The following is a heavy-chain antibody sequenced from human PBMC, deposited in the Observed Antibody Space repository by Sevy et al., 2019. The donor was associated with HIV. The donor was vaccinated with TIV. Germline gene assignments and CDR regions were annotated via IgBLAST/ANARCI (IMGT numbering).Heavy chain of an antibody. CDR2: IYYSANT. J-gene: IGHJ6*02. Sequence: SETLSLTCTVSGGSISSGRYYWSWVRQSPGKGLEWIAYIYYSANTNYNPSLKSRATTSVDTSKNQFSLKLTSVTTADTAVYYCAREGGGLTSPLYYGMDVWGQGTTVTVSS. CDR1: GGSISSGRYY. CDR3: AREGGGLTSPLYYGMDV. D-gene: IGHD1-26*01. V-gene: IGHV4-61*01.